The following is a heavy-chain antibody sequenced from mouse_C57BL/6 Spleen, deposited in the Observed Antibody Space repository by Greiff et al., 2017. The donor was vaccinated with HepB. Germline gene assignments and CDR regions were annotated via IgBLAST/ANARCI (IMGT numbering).Heavy chain of an antibody. D-gene: IGHD1-1*01. CDR3: ASTLYDGSSYWYFDV. V-gene: IGHV1-82*01. CDR2: IYPGDGDT. J-gene: IGHJ1*03. Sequence: VQLQQSGPELVKPGASVKISCKASGYAFSSSWMNWVKQRPGKGLEWIGRIYPGDGDTNYNGKFKGKATLTADKSSSTAYMQLSSLTSEDSAVYVCASTLYDGSSYWYFDVWGTGTTVTVSS. CDR1: GYAFSSSW.